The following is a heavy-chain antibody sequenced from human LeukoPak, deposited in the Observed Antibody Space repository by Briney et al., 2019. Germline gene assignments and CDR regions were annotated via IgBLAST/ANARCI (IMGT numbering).Heavy chain of an antibody. Sequence: PGGSLRLSCAASGFTLSTYEMTWVRQAPGKGLEWFSFISSSNSHTFYADSVKGRFTIFRDTAKNSLYLQMNNLRGEDTAVYYCARDISSSTRAFDIWGQGTMVAVS. CDR2: ISSSNSHT. D-gene: IGHD2-15*01. CDR1: GFTLSTYE. J-gene: IGHJ3*02. CDR3: ARDISSSTRAFDI. V-gene: IGHV3-48*03.